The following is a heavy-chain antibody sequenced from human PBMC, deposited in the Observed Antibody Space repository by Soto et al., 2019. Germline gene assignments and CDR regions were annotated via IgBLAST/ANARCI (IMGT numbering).Heavy chain of an antibody. CDR3: ARRPASLVCFDY. Sequence: EGQLLESGGGLVQPGGSLRLSCAASGFTFSNYDMSWVRQAPGKGVEWVSTIRGGGGRIDYADSVKGRFTISGDNSKNTLEMQMNSLRAKATAVYYCARRPASLVCFDYWGQGTLVTVSS. CDR2: IRGGGGRI. D-gene: IGHD2-2*01. J-gene: IGHJ4*02. CDR1: GFTFSNYD. V-gene: IGHV3-23*01.